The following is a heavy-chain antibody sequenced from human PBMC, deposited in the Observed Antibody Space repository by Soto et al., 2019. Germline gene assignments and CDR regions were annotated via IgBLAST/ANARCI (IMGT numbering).Heavy chain of an antibody. J-gene: IGHJ4*02. V-gene: IGHV3-48*02. CDR2: ISPGGDRI. CDR3: TKSADSAGRGVDF. Sequence: EVQLVESGGGLVQPGGSLRLSCVASGFMFDSYAMNWVRQAPGKGLEWVSYISPGGDRIYYAESLKGRITISRDNATNPLFLQIITPSDEDTAVYYCTKSADSAGRGVDFWGQRTLVTVSS. CDR1: GFMFDSYA. D-gene: IGHD3-10*01.